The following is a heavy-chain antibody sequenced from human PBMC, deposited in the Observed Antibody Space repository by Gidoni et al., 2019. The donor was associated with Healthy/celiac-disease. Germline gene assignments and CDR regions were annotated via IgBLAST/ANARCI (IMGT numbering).Heavy chain of an antibody. CDR2: IYYSGCT. Sequence: QVQLQESGPGLVKPSETLSLTCTVSGGSIRSYYWSWIRQPPGQGLEWIGYIYYSGCTNYNPSLKSLVTISVDTSKTQFPLKLSSVTAADTAVYYCARSGVGAFAPLWGYWGQGTLVTVSS. CDR1: GGSIRSYY. D-gene: IGHD1-26*01. CDR3: ARSGVGAFAPLWGY. V-gene: IGHV4-59*08. J-gene: IGHJ4*02.